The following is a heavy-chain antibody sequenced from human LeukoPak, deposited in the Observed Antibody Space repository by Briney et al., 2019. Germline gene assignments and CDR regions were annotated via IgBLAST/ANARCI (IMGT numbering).Heavy chain of an antibody. CDR3: ARARPGAYCGTTSCFSDY. D-gene: IGHD2-2*01. Sequence: ASVKVSCKASGYTFTRYYMHWVRQGPGQGLEWVGWISAYNGNTKFAPNLQDRVTMTTDTSTATAYMELRSLRLNDTAVYFCARARPGAYCGTTSCFSDYWGQGTLVTVSS. V-gene: IGHV1-18*04. CDR1: GYTFTRYY. J-gene: IGHJ4*02. CDR2: ISAYNGNT.